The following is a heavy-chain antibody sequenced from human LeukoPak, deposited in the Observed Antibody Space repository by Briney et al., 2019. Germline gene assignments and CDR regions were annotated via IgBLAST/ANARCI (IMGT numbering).Heavy chain of an antibody. D-gene: IGHD2-8*01. CDR1: GYTFSSYW. CDR3: ARAPPYCTNGVCYLLDY. J-gene: IGHJ4*02. V-gene: IGHV3-7*01. Sequence: GGSLRLSCAASGYTFSSYWMSWVRQAPGKGLEWVTNIKQDGSEKYYVDSVKGRFTISRDNAKNSLYLQMNSLRAEDTAVYYCARAPPYCTNGVCYLLDYWGQGTLVTVSS. CDR2: IKQDGSEK.